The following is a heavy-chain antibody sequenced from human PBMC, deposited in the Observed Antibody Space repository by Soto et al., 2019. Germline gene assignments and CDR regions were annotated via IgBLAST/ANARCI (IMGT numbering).Heavy chain of an antibody. CDR1: GYTFTSYA. V-gene: IGHV1-3*01. CDR2: INAGNGNT. J-gene: IGHJ6*02. Sequence: GASVKVSCKASGYTFTSYAMHWVRQAPGQRLEWMGWINAGNGNTKYSQKFQGRVTITRDTSASTAYMELSSLRSEDTAVYYCARAPFLYYSYGMDVWGQGTTVTVSS. CDR3: ARAPFLYYSYGMDV.